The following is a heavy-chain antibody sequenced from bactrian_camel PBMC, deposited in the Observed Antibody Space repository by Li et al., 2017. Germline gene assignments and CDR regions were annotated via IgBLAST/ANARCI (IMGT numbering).Heavy chain of an antibody. CDR1: GYIVGSS. J-gene: IGHJ4*01. Sequence: HVQLVESGGGVVQAGGSLRLSCVGKGYIVGSSMAWFRQAPGKEREGVVSIDSAGDTRDADFVKGRFTVSVDYAKNTLYLQMNSLKPEDTAMYYCAASLGKTYCSAAFFLSRLRPILVLWARGPRSPSP. CDR2: IDSAGDT. V-gene: IGHV3S53*01. D-gene: IGHD1*01.